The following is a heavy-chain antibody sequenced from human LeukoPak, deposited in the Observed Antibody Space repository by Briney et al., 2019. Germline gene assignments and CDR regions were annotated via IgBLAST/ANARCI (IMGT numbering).Heavy chain of an antibody. CDR3: ARGVCGGDCPYYFDY. V-gene: IGHV4-34*01. D-gene: IGHD2-21*02. CDR2: INHSGST. J-gene: IGHJ4*02. CDR1: GGSFSGYY. Sequence: SETLSLTCAVYGGSFSGYYWSWIRQPPGKGLEWIGEINHSGSTNYNPSLKSRVTISVDTSKNQFSLKLSSVTAADTAAYYCARGVCGGDCPYYFDYWGQGTLVTVSS.